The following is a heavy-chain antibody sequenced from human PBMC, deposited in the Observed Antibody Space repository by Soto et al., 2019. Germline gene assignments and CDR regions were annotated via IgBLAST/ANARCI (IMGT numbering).Heavy chain of an antibody. Sequence: QVQLQKSGPGLVKPSQTLSLTCTVSGGSISSGGYYWSWIRQHPGKGLEWIGYIYYSGSTYYNPSLKSRLTISVDTSKNQFSLMLSSVTAADTAVYYCARGVTMVRGVIHTPYFDYWGQGTLVTVSS. CDR1: GGSISSGGYY. D-gene: IGHD3-10*01. CDR3: ARGVTMVRGVIHTPYFDY. CDR2: IYYSGST. V-gene: IGHV4-31*03. J-gene: IGHJ4*02.